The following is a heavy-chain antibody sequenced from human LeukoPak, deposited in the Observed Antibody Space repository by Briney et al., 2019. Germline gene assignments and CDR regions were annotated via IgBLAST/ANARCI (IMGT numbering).Heavy chain of an antibody. CDR1: GASIKSYY. V-gene: IGHV4-59*01. CDR2: IYSRGST. J-gene: IGHJ4*02. Sequence: SETLSLTCNVTGASIKSYYWTWIRQPPGKGLEYIGYIYSRGSTNYNPSLKSRVTLSVDTSKNQFSLRLRSPTAADTAVYYCARVREGDHLHQFYLDSWGQGTLVTVSS. D-gene: IGHD1-14*01. CDR3: ARVREGDHLHQFYLDS.